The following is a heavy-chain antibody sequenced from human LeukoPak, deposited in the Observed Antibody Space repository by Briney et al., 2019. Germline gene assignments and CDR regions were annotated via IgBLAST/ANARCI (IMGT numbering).Heavy chain of an antibody. CDR1: GFTLSNYG. D-gene: IGHD4-17*01. CDR3: AKDNDAYGDSYFDS. J-gene: IGHJ4*02. CDR2: IWHDGSHT. Sequence: GGSLRLSCAASGFTLSNYGFHWVSQTPGKGLEWVAVIWHDGSHTYYSDSVKGRFTISRDNAKNTVYLQMDSLRVEDTAIYYCAKDNDAYGDSYFDSWGQGTLVTVSS. V-gene: IGHV3-33*06.